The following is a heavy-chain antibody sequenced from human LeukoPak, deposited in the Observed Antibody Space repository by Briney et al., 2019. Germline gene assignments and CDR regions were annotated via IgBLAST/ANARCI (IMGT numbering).Heavy chain of an antibody. V-gene: IGHV1-69*04. D-gene: IGHD5-12*01. CDR3: AREPEMGYSRYEP. CDR2: IIPILGIA. Sequence: SVKVSCKASGDTFTGYAISWVRQAPGQGLEWMGRIIPILGIANYAQKFQGRVTITADKSTSTAYMELSSLRSEDTAVYYCAREPEMGYSRYEPWGQGALVTVSS. J-gene: IGHJ5*02. CDR1: GDTFTGYA.